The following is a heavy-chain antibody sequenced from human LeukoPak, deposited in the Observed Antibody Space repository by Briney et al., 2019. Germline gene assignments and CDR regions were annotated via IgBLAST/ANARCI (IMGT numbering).Heavy chain of an antibody. D-gene: IGHD3-3*01. CDR3: ARGGYYDFWSGYSSRFSNDY. Sequence: ASVKVSCKASGYTFTSYGISWVRQAPGQGLEWMGWISAYNGNTNYAQKLQGRVTMTRDTSTSTVYMELSSLRSEDTAVYYCARGGYYDFWSGYSSRFSNDYWGQGTLVTVSS. J-gene: IGHJ4*02. CDR2: ISAYNGNT. CDR1: GYTFTSYG. V-gene: IGHV1-18*01.